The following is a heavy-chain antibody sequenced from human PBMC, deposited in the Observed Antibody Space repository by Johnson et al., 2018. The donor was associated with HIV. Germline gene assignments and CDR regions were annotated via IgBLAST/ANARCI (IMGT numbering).Heavy chain of an antibody. J-gene: IGHJ3*02. Sequence: TFSSYAMHWVRQAPGKGLEWVAVISYDGSNKFYSDSVKGRFTVSRDNSKNTLYLQMNSLRGDDTAVYYCARPAIVVLPAGAFDIWGPGTMVTVSS. CDR1: TFSSYA. CDR3: ARPAIVVLPAGAFDI. D-gene: IGHD2-2*01. CDR2: ISYDGSNK. V-gene: IGHV3-30*04.